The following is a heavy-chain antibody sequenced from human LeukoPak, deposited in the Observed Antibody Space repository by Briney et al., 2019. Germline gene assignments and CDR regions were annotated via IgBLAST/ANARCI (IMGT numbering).Heavy chain of an antibody. D-gene: IGHD3-22*01. CDR3: ARDQSSYYDINGYYTPGRFDI. V-gene: IGHV4-39*07. CDR1: GGSISSSRYC. CDR2: ICSSGKT. J-gene: IGHJ3*02. Sequence: SETLSLTCTVSGGSISSSRYCWGWIRQPPGKGLEWIGSICSSGKTYYNPSLNSRVTISVDTSKNQFSLKLSSVAAAGTAVYYCARDQSSYYDINGYYTPGRFDIWGQGTMVTVSS.